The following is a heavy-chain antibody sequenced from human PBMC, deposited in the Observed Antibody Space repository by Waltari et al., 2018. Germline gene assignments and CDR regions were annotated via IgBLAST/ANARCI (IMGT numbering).Heavy chain of an antibody. J-gene: IGHJ5*02. CDR1: GFTFSSYG. CDR2: IRYDGINK. D-gene: IGHD2-2*01. Sequence: QVQLVESGGGVVQPGGSLRLSCAASGFTFSSYGMHWVRQAPGKGLVGVAFIRYDGINKNYADSVKGRFTISRDNSKNTLYLQMNSLRAEDTAVYYCAKRAGRYCSSTSCYWDNWFDPWGQGTLVTVSS. CDR3: AKRAGRYCSSTSCYWDNWFDP. V-gene: IGHV3-30*02.